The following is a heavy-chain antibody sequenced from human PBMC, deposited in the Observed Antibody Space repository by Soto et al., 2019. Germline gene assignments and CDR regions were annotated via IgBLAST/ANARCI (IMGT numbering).Heavy chain of an antibody. CDR1: GYTFTSYD. CDR3: ARGRGGYCSGGSCYWFDP. J-gene: IGHJ5*02. D-gene: IGHD2-15*01. V-gene: IGHV1-8*01. CDR2: MNPNSGNT. Sequence: QVQLVQSGAEVKKPGASVKVSCKASGYTFTSYDINWVRQATGQGLEWMGWMNPNSGNTGYAQKFEGRVTMTRNTSISTAYMELGSLRCEDTAVYYCARGRGGYCSGGSCYWFDPWGQGTLVTVSS.